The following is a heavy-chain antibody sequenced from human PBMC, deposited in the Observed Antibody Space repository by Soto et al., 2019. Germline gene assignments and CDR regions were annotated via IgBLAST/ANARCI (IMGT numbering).Heavy chain of an antibody. D-gene: IGHD3-3*01. CDR1: GGSISSSSYY. J-gene: IGHJ4*02. CDR2: IYYSGST. V-gene: IGHV4-39*01. Sequence: SETLSLTCTVSGGSISSSSYYWGWIRQPPGKGLEWIGSIYYSGSTYYNPSLKSRVTTSVDTSKNQFSLKLSSVTAADTAVYYCARHGRPVTIFGVVTIFDYWGQGTLVTVSS. CDR3: ARHGRPVTIFGVVTIFDY.